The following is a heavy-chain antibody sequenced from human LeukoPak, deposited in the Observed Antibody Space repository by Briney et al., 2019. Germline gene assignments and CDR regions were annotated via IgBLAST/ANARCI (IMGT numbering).Heavy chain of an antibody. D-gene: IGHD3-10*01. CDR1: GFTFSTYG. J-gene: IGHJ6*03. CDR3: ARSLRVRGVPDYMDV. Sequence: GGSLRLSCAASGFTFSTYGMHWVRQAPGKGLEWVSVIYKNAITYYADTVKGRFTISRDNSKNMLYLQMNSLRADDTAVYYCARSLRVRGVPDYMDVWGKGTTVTISS. V-gene: IGHV3-53*01. CDR2: IYKNAIT.